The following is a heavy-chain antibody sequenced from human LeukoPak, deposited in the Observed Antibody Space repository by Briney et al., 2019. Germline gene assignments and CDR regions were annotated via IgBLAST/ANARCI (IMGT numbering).Heavy chain of an antibody. D-gene: IGHD6-13*01. CDR2: IKQDGSEE. Sequence: ETLSLTCTVSGGSISTSSYYWGWVRQPPGKGLEWVANIKQDGSEEYYVDSVRGRFTISKDNSKNSLYLQMNSLRAEDTAVYYCASITWYSTSWYFDSWGQGTLVTVSS. V-gene: IGHV3-7*01. J-gene: IGHJ4*02. CDR3: ASITWYSTSWYFDS. CDR1: GGSISTSSYY.